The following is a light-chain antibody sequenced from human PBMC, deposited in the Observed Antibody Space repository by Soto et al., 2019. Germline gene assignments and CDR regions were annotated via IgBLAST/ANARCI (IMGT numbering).Light chain of an antibody. CDR3: QQYNYWPPLYT. J-gene: IGKJ2*01. Sequence: EIVMTQSPATLSVSPGERATLSRRASQSVNSNLAWYQQKAGQAPRLLIYGASTRATGIPARFSGSGSGTDFTLTISSLQSEDFAVYYCQQYNYWPPLYTFGQGTKVDIK. V-gene: IGKV3-15*01. CDR2: GAS. CDR1: QSVNSN.